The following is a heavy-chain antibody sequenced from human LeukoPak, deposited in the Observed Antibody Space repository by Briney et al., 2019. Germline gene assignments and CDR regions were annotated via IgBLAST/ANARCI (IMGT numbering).Heavy chain of an antibody. CDR3: ARGSDTAMVLFSCFDY. V-gene: IGHV3-21*05. CDR1: GFPFCSYS. J-gene: IGHJ4*02. Sequence: GGPLRLSCAASGFPFCSYSMLWVRQAPGKGLEWVPYISSSSSHIYYADSVKGRFTISRDNARKSLYLQMNTVRAEDTAVYYCARGSDTAMVLFSCFDYWGQGALVTVSS. D-gene: IGHD5-18*01. CDR2: ISSSSSHI.